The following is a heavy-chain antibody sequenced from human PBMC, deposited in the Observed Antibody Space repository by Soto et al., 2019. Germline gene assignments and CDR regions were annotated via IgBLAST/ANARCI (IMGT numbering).Heavy chain of an antibody. CDR1: GFAFSSYG. D-gene: IGHD3-10*01. V-gene: IGHV3-30*18. CDR3: AKDDLRWFGESQSMDV. J-gene: IGHJ6*02. Sequence: SLRLSCAPSGFAFSSYGMHCVRQAPGKGLEWVAVISYDGSNKYYADSVKGRFTISRDNSKNTLYLQMNSLRAEDTAVYYCAKDDLRWFGESQSMDVWGQGTTVTVSS. CDR2: ISYDGSNK.